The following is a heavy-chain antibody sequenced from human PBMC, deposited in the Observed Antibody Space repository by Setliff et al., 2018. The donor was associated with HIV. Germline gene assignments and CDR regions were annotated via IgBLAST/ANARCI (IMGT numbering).Heavy chain of an antibody. CDR3: ARWGSGSYERVFDY. Sequence: GGSLRLSCAASGFRFRSYWMSWVRQAPGKGLESVANVKQDGTETLYVDSVKGRFTISRDNANNLVYLQMNSLRVEYTAVYFCARWGSGSYERVFDYWGQGMLVTVSS. V-gene: IGHV3-7*01. CDR2: VKQDGTET. J-gene: IGHJ4*02. CDR1: GFRFRSYW. D-gene: IGHD1-26*01.